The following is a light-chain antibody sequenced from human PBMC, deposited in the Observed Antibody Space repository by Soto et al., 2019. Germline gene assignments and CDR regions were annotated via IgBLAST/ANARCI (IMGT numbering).Light chain of an antibody. Sequence: DILLTQSPCSLSLSLGERATRCCRASQFVSSCLLCCYQKKPGQATRLLIYESSTRATGTPDRFSGSGSGTFFILTISRQEPEDFAVYYCHHNSSSQTFGQGTKVDIK. V-gene: IGKV3-20*01. CDR1: QFVSSCL. CDR3: HHNSSSQT. J-gene: IGKJ1*01. CDR2: ESS.